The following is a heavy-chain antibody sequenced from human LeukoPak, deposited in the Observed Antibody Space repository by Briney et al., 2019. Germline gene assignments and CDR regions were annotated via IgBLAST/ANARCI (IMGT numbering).Heavy chain of an antibody. CDR2: ISAYNGYT. CDR3: ARDKAVTTEVTQHFQH. CDR1: GYTFTNYG. J-gene: IGHJ1*01. V-gene: IGHV1-18*01. Sequence: ASVKVSCKASGYTFTNYGISWVRQAPGQGLEWMGWISAYNGYTDYAQKLQFRVTMTTDTSTSTAYMELRSLRSDDAAVYYCARDKAVTTEVTQHFQHWGQGTLVTVSS. D-gene: IGHD4-23*01.